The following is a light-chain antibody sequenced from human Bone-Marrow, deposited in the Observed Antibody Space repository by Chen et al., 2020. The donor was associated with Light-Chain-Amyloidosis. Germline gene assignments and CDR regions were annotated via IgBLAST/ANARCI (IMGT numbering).Light chain of an antibody. V-gene: IGLV3-25*03. CDR3: QSADSSGTYEVI. CDR1: DLPTKY. J-gene: IGLJ2*01. CDR2: RDT. Sequence: YELTPAPPVSVSPGQTARITCSGDDLPTKYAYWYQQKPGQAPVLVIHRDTERPSGISERFSGSSSGTTATLTISGVQAEDEADYHCQSADSSGTYEVIFGGGTKLTVL.